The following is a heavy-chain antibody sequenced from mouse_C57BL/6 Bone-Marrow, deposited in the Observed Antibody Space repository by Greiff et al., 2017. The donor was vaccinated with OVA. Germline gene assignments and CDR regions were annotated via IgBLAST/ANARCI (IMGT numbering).Heavy chain of an antibody. CDR3: ARRGYYG. D-gene: IGHD1-1*01. Sequence: VMLVESGAELARPGASVKLSCKASGYTFTSYGISWVKQRTGQGLEWIGEIYPRSGNTYYNEKFKGKATLTADKSSSTAYMELRSLTSEDSAVYFCARRGYYGWGQGTLVTVSA. CDR2: IYPRSGNT. CDR1: GYTFTSYG. V-gene: IGHV1-81*01. J-gene: IGHJ3*01.